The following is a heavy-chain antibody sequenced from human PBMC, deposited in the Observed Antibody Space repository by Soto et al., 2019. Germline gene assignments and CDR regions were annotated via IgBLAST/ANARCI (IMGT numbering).Heavy chain of an antibody. D-gene: IGHD3-22*01. CDR3: ARAYYDTSGYSLDP. Sequence: SETLSLTCIVSGGSISSYYWSWIRQPPGKGLEWIGYIYYESTNYNPSLKGRVIISVDTSRNQFSLRLSSVTAADTAVYYCARAYYDTSGYSLDPWGQGTLVTVSS. CDR2: IYYEST. CDR1: GGSISSYY. V-gene: IGHV4-59*01. J-gene: IGHJ5*02.